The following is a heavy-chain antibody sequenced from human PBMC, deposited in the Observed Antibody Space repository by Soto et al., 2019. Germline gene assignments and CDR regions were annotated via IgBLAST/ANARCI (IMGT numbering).Heavy chain of an antibody. CDR1: GRTFTDYG. J-gene: IGHJ6*02. CDR2: IYPGDSAT. D-gene: IGHD6-19*01. V-gene: IGHV5-51*01. Sequence: PVVPQMISSKATGRTFTDYGLGRVRQMPGKGKEWMGIIYPGDSATRYRPSFQIHLTITLDKATNTAYLQWNTLRASDTSMFYCPRHSSQFRYFYYAMDVWGQEITV. CDR3: PRHSSQFRYFYYAMDV.